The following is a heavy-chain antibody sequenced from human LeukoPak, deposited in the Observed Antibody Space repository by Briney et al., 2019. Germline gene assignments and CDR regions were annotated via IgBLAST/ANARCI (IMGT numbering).Heavy chain of an antibody. CDR2: IKQDGSEK. CDR3: ARDRPYYDSWSGYSDY. D-gene: IGHD3-3*01. V-gene: IGHV3-7*01. J-gene: IGHJ4*02. CDR1: GFTFSSYW. Sequence: GGSLRLSCAASGFTFSSYWMSWVRQAPGKGLEWVANIKQDGSEKYYVNSVKGRFTISRDNAKNSLYLQMNSLRAEDTAVYYCARDRPYYDSWSGYSDYWGQGTLVTVSS.